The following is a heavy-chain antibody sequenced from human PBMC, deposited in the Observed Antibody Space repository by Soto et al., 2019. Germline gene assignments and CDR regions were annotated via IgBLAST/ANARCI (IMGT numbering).Heavy chain of an antibody. V-gene: IGHV4-39*01. CDR3: GRVVEGATRHTDLDS. Sequence: SETLSLTCTVSGVSIHNSHSFWGWIRQPPGKGLEFIGTVYYSGGAHDNSSLKSRVTISVDTANNQVSVRMRSLTAADTAVYYCGRVVEGATRHTDLDSWGQGTLVTVSS. J-gene: IGHJ5*01. CDR2: VYYSGGA. CDR1: GVSIHNSHSF. D-gene: IGHD2-21*01.